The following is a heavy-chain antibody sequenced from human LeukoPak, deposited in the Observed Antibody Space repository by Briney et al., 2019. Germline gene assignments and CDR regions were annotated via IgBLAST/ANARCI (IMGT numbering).Heavy chain of an antibody. V-gene: IGHV4-61*01. D-gene: IGHD1-26*01. CDR1: GGSVSSGSYY. J-gene: IGHJ4*02. CDR2: IYYSGST. Sequence: SETLSLTCTVSGGSVSSGSYYWRWIRQPPGKGLEWIGYIYYSGSTNYNPSLKSRVTISVDTSKNQFSLKLSSVTAADTAVYYCARAPIVGASGTPFDYWGQGTLVTVSS. CDR3: ARAPIVGASGTPFDY.